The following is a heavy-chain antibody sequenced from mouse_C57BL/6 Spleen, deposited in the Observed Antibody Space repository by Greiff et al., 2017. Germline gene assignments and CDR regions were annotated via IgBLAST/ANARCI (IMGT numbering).Heavy chain of an antibody. D-gene: IGHD1-1*01. CDR1: GYTFTDHT. CDR2: IYPRDGST. CDR3: ARKKSSYGYFDV. Sequence: SDAELVKPGASVKISCKVSGYTFTDHTLHWMKQRPEQGLEWIGYIYPRDGSTKYNEKFKGTATLTADKSSSPAYMQLNSLTSEDAAVYFCARKKSSYGYFDVWGTGTTVTVSS. J-gene: IGHJ1*03. V-gene: IGHV1-78*01.